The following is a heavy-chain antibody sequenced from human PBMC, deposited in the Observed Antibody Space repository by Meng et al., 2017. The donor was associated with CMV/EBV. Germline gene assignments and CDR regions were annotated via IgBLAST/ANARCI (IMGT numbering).Heavy chain of an antibody. Sequence: GESLKISCAAPGFTFSSYSMNWVRQAPGKGLEWVSSISSSSSYIYYADSVKGRFTISRDNAKNSLYLQMNSLRAEDTAVYYCARDGLECSSTSCDYYYYYGMDVWGQGTTVTVSS. V-gene: IGHV3-21*01. D-gene: IGHD2-2*01. CDR1: GFTFSSYS. J-gene: IGHJ6*02. CDR3: ARDGLECSSTSCDYYYYYGMDV. CDR2: ISSSSSYI.